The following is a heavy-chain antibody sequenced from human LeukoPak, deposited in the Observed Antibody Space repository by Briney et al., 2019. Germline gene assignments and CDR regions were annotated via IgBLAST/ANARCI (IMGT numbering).Heavy chain of an antibody. CDR3: ARDRIAAADDWFDP. Sequence: PSETLSLTCAVSGGSISSGGYSWSWIRQPPGKGLEWIGYIYHSGSTYYNPSLKSRVTISVDRSKNQFSLKLSSVTAADTAVYYCARDRIAAADDWFDPWGQGTLVTVSS. J-gene: IGHJ5*02. V-gene: IGHV4-30-2*01. CDR2: IYHSGST. D-gene: IGHD6-13*01. CDR1: GGSISSGGYS.